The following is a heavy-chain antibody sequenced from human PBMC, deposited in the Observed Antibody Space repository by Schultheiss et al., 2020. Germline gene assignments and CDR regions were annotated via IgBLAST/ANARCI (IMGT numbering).Heavy chain of an antibody. Sequence: WGSMRLSCAASGFTFSNAWMSWVRQAPGKGLEWVGRIKSKTDGGTTDYAAPVKGRFTISRDDSKNMLYLQMNSLKTEDTAEYYCATDHWDVLLAGVWGQGTTVTVAS. CDR3: ATDHWDVLLAGV. J-gene: IGHJ6*02. V-gene: IGHV3-15*01. D-gene: IGHD3-10*02. CDR2: IKSKTDGGTT. CDR1: GFTFSNAW.